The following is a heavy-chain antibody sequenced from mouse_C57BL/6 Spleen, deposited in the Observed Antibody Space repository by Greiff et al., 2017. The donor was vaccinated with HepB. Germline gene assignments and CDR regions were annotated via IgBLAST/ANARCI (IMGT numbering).Heavy chain of an antibody. D-gene: IGHD2-4*01. CDR1: GFSLTSYG. CDR3: ARQGDYDEGGYYAMDC. J-gene: IGHJ4*01. CDR2: IWSDGST. V-gene: IGHV2-6-1*01. Sequence: VKLVESGPGLVAPSQSLSITCTVSGFSLTSYGVHWVRQPPGKGLEWLVVIWSDGSTTYNSALKSRLSISKDNSKSQVFLKMNSRQTDDTAMYYCARQGDYDEGGYYAMDCWGQGTSVTVSS.